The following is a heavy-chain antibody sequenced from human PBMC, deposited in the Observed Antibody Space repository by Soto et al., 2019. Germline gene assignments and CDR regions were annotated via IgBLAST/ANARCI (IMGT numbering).Heavy chain of an antibody. V-gene: IGHV4-31*03. CDR3: ARDGGYGDFFDC. Sequence: SETLSLTCTVSGGSISSGGYYWSWIRQHPGKGLEWIGYIYYSGRTYYNPSLKSRVTISLDTSKNQFSLKLSSVTAADTAVYYCARDGGYGDFFDCWGQGTLVTVSS. CDR2: IYYSGRT. D-gene: IGHD4-17*01. J-gene: IGHJ4*02. CDR1: GGSISSGGYY.